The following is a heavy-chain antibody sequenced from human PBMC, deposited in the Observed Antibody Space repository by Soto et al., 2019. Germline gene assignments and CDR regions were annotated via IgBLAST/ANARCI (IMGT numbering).Heavy chain of an antibody. Sequence: EMQLLESGGGLGQPGGSLRLSCVASPITVYNFAAMSWVRQTPERGLEWVSTISGRGDHRYYADSVKGRFTISRDNSKNRLYLQMDGLRVDDTAVYYCARESEDLTSNFDYWGQGTLVTVSS. CDR3: ARESEDLTSNFDY. CDR2: ISGRGDHR. J-gene: IGHJ4*02. V-gene: IGHV3-23*01. CDR1: PITVYNFAA.